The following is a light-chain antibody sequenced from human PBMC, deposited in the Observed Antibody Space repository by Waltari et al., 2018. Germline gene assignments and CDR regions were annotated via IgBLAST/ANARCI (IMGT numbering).Light chain of an antibody. CDR2: TSD. CDR1: SSNIGSNY. J-gene: IGLJ3*02. CDR3: AAWDDSLSGRV. Sequence: QSVLTQPPSASGTTGQRVTISCSGSSSNIGSNYVNWYQQPPGTAPKLLIYTSDQRPSGVPDRFSGSKSGTSASLAISGLRSEDEADYYCAAWDDSLSGRVFGGGTKLTVL. V-gene: IGLV1-47*01.